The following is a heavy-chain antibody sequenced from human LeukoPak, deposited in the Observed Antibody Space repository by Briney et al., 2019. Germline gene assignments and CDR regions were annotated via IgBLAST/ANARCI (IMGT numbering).Heavy chain of an antibody. J-gene: IGHJ4*02. Sequence: GESLKISCKGSGYIFTNYWIAWVRQMPGKGLERMGIIYPDDSDTRYSPSFQGQVTISADKSISTAYLQWSSLKASDTAMYYCARRSYYDSGGYYYDFWGQGTLVTVSS. CDR2: IYPDDSDT. CDR1: GYIFTNYW. V-gene: IGHV5-51*01. D-gene: IGHD3-22*01. CDR3: ARRSYYDSGGYYYDF.